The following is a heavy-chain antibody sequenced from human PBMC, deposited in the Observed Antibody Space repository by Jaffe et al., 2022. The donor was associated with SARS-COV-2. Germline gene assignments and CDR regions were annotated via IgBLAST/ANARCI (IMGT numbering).Heavy chain of an antibody. CDR2: ISSNGGST. Sequence: EVQLVESGGGLVQPGGSLRLSCSASGFTFSSYAMYWVRQAPGKGLEYVSVISSNGGSTYYADSVKGRFTISRDNSKNTLYLQMSSLRAEDTAVYYCVKDHHYNDFWSGLGRLDPWGQGTLVTVSS. CDR3: VKDHHYNDFWSGLGRLDP. CDR1: GFTFSSYA. V-gene: IGHV3-64D*09. J-gene: IGHJ5*02. D-gene: IGHD3-3*01.